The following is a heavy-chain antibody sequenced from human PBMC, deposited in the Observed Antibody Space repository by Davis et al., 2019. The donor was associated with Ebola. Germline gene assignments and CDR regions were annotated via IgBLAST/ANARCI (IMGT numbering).Heavy chain of an antibody. Sequence: ASVKVSCKVSGYTLTELSMHWVRQAPGKGLEWMGGFDPEDGETIYAQKFQGRVTMTEDTSTDTAYMELSSLRSEDTAVYYCATGIWFGEFPNYYYYYGMDVWGQGTTVTVSS. CDR2: FDPEDGET. CDR3: ATGIWFGEFPNYYYYYGMDV. D-gene: IGHD3-10*01. V-gene: IGHV1-24*01. CDR1: GYTLTELS. J-gene: IGHJ6*02.